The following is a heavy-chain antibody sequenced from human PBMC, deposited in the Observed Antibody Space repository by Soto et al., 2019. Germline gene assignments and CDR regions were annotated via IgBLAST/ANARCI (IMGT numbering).Heavy chain of an antibody. D-gene: IGHD6-13*01. CDR1: GFTFSSYA. V-gene: IGHV3-23*01. CDR3: ARRGPGTYFDY. CDR2: ISGSGDST. J-gene: IGHJ4*02. Sequence: EVQLLDSGGGLVQPGGSLRLSCAASGFTFSSYAMNWVRQAPGKGLEWVSVISGSGDSTYYADSVKGRFTISRDNSKNTLYLQRNSLRTEDTAGYYCARRGPGTYFDYWGQGTLVTVSS.